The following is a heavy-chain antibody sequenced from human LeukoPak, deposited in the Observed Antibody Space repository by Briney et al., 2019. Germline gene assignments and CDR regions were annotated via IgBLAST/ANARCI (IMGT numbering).Heavy chain of an antibody. Sequence: GGSLRLSCAASGFTFSDYYMSWIRQAPGKGLEWVSSISSSSSYIYYADSVKGRFTISRDNAKNSLYLQMNSLRAEDTAVYYCARDLRSFSYYMDVWGKGTTVTVSS. J-gene: IGHJ6*03. CDR3: ARDLRSFSYYMDV. V-gene: IGHV3-11*06. CDR2: ISSSSSYI. CDR1: GFTFSDYY.